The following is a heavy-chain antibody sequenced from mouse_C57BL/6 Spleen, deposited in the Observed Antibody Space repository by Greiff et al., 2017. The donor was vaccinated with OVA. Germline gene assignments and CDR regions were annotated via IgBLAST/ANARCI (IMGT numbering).Heavy chain of an antibody. V-gene: IGHV1-53*01. J-gene: IGHJ1*03. D-gene: IGHD2-3*01. CDR3: ARDGYYAYWYFDV. Sequence: QVQLQQPGTDLVKPGASVKLSCKASGYTFTSYWMHWVKQRPGQGLEWIGNINPSNGGTNYNEKFKSKATLTVDKSSSTAYMQLSSLTSEDSAVYYCARDGYYAYWYFDVWGTGTTVTVSS. CDR1: GYTFTSYW. CDR2: INPSNGGT.